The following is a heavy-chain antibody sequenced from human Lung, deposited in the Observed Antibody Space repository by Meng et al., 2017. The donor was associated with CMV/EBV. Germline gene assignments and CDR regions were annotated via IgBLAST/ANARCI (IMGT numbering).Heavy chain of an antibody. CDR1: GFAFSNYW. J-gene: IGHJ5*02. CDR2: INQHGSEN. Sequence: SCAASGFAFSNYWMTWIRQAPGKRLEWVGNINQHGSENQYADSVRGRFTISRDNARNSVYLQMNTLRAEDTAVYYCATTYYYDDTDYPSGQGTLVTVSS. D-gene: IGHD3-22*01. V-gene: IGHV3-7*01. CDR3: ATTYYYDDTDYP.